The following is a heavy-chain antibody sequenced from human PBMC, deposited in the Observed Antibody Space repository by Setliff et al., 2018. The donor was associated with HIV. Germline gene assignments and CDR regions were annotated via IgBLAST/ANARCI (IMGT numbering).Heavy chain of an antibody. CDR3: ASGSHGEGATDY. Sequence: GASVKVSCKASGGTFSSYAISWVRQAPGQGLEWMGGIIPIFGTANYAQKFQGGVTITADESTNTAYMELSSLRSEDTAVYYCASGSHGEGATDYWGLGTLVTVSS. J-gene: IGHJ4*02. CDR2: IIPIFGTA. CDR1: GGTFSSYA. D-gene: IGHD1-26*01. V-gene: IGHV1-69*13.